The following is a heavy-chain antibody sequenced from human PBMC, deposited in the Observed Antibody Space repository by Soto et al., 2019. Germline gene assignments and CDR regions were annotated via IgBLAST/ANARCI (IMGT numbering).Heavy chain of an antibody. V-gene: IGHV1-2*02. D-gene: IGHD4-4*01. CDR2: TNPSSGGT. CDR3: ARDFRTYSHGVDV. Sequence: ASVKVSCKASGYPFTGPYIYWVRQAPGQGLEWMGWTNPSSGGTEFAEKFQGRVTVTRDTSIRTVFLELNSLTSDDTGVYFCARDFRTYSHGVDVWGQGTAVTVSS. J-gene: IGHJ6*02. CDR1: GYPFTGPY.